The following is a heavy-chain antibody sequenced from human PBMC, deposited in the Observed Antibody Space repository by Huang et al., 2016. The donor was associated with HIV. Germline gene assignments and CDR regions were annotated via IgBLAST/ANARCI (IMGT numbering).Heavy chain of an antibody. CDR3: ARDIAIFGEPLDS. D-gene: IGHD3-3*01. J-gene: IGHJ5*01. Sequence: QPRLQESGPGLVKPSETLSLTCTVSGVSVTRSPWYWVWVRQSPGKGLEGIASINYDGSTYYKSSLKSRLTTSLDTSKNQFSLKLTSVTAADTAVYFCARDIAIFGEPLDSWGHGTAVTVSS. CDR1: GVSVTRSPWY. V-gene: IGHV4-39*01. CDR2: INYDGST.